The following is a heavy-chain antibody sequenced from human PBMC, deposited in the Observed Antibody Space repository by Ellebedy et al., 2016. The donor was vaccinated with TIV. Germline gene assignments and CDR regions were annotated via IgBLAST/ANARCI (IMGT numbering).Heavy chain of an antibody. CDR2: INPKTGDT. D-gene: IGHD3-3*01. V-gene: IGHV1-2*02. J-gene: IGHJ6*02. Sequence: AASVKVSCKATGYTFTSYGISWVRQAPGQGLEWMGWINPKTGDTNYAQKFQGRVTTTRDTSISTAYMELRRLRSDDTAAYYCGRLKVGDYYYYGMDVWGQGTTVTVSS. CDR3: GRLKVGDYYYYGMDV. CDR1: GYTFTSYG.